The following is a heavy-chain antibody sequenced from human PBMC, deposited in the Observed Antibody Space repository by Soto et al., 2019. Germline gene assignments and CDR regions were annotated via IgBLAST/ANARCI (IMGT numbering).Heavy chain of an antibody. CDR2: IFGDDAK. CDR1: GFSLSTTGVG. V-gene: IGHV2-5*02. Sequence: QITLKESGPTLVKPTQTLTLTCTFSGFSLSTTGVGVGWIRQPPGKALEWLAVIFGDDAKRYSPSLKTRLTITKDTSKNQVVLTMTNMDPVDTATYYCAHSVTRLYYFDYWGQGALVTVSS. J-gene: IGHJ4*02. D-gene: IGHD6-25*01. CDR3: AHSVTRLYYFDY.